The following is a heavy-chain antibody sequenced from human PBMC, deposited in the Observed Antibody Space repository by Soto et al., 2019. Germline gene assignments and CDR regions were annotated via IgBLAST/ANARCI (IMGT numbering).Heavy chain of an antibody. Sequence: GGSLRLSCAGSGFSFSSYSMNWVRQAPWKGLEWVSSISSSSTAIFYGYSVKGRFIISRDNAENSLYLQMNSLRAEDTAVYYCAKVDYGENNWGQGTLVTVSS. CDR3: AKVDYGENN. V-gene: IGHV3-21*04. J-gene: IGHJ4*02. D-gene: IGHD4-17*01. CDR1: GFSFSSYS. CDR2: ISSSSTAI.